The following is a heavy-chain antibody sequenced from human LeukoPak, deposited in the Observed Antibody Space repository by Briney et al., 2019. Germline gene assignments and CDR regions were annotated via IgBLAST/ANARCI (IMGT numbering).Heavy chain of an antibody. D-gene: IGHD3-22*01. Sequence: SETLSLTCTVSGGSISSRSYYWGWIRQPPGKGLEWIGRMYYTGSTYYNPSLKSRVTISVDTSKNQFSLKLSSVTAADTAVYYCARHLDYYDSSGYYSPYFDYWGQGTLVTVSS. CDR1: GGSISSRSYY. V-gene: IGHV4-39*01. CDR2: MYYTGST. CDR3: ARHLDYYDSSGYYSPYFDY. J-gene: IGHJ4*02.